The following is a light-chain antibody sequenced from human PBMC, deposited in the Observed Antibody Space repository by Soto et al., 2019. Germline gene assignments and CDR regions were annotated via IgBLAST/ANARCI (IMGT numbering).Light chain of an antibody. CDR3: SSYTSSSTRV. Sequence: QSVLTQPASVSGSPGQSITISCTGTSGDIGSYNYVSWYQQHPGKAPKLMIYEVSNRPSGVSNRFSGSKSGNTASLTISGLQAEDEADYYCSSYTSSSTRVFGTGTKLTVL. CDR1: SGDIGSYNY. V-gene: IGLV2-14*01. CDR2: EVS. J-gene: IGLJ1*01.